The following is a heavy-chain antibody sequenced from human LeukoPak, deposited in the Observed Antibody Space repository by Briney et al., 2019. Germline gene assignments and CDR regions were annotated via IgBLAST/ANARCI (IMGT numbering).Heavy chain of an antibody. D-gene: IGHD1-7*01. CDR1: GGSISSYY. Sequence: SETLSLTCTVSGGSISSYYWSWIRQPPGKGLESIGHMYYSGSTNYSPSLKSRVTISVDTSKNQFSLKLSSVTAADTAVYFCARVGLTVTTPIYYYYMDVWGKGTTVTVSS. CDR3: ARVGLTVTTPIYYYYMDV. CDR2: MYYSGST. V-gene: IGHV4-59*01. J-gene: IGHJ6*03.